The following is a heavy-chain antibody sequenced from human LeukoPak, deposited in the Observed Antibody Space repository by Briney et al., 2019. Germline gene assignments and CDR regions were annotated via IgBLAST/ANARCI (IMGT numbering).Heavy chain of an antibody. J-gene: IGHJ4*02. Sequence: SETLSLTCAVYGVPFSDYYWSWIRQPPGKGLEWIGRINHSGSTNYSPSLKSRATISVDTSKNQFSLKLSSVTAADTAVYYCARDRGDYYDSSGYDYWGQGTLVTVSS. CDR1: GVPFSDYY. V-gene: IGHV4-34*01. CDR2: INHSGST. D-gene: IGHD3-22*01. CDR3: ARDRGDYYDSSGYDY.